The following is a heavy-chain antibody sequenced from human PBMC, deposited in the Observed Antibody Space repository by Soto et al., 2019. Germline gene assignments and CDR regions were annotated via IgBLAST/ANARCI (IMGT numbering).Heavy chain of an antibody. Sequence: ALVKVSCKASGYIFSEYYIQWVRQAPGQGLECMGWINPNNGGTTYAQKFHGRVTMTRDTSISTAYMELSRLRSDDTAVYFCAKGESSSAVSYSYYGLDVWGQGTTVTVSS. J-gene: IGHJ6*02. CDR1: GYIFSEYY. D-gene: IGHD6-6*01. CDR2: INPNNGGT. CDR3: AKGESSSAVSYSYYGLDV. V-gene: IGHV1-2*02.